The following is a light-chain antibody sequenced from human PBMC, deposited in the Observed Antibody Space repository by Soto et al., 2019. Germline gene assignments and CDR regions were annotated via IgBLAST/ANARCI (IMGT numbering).Light chain of an antibody. CDR3: QQYGSSPLT. V-gene: IGKV3-20*01. CDR2: AAS. Sequence: EIVLAQSPGTLSLSPGQRATLSCRASQSVSRDYVAWYQHKPGQAPRLLIYAASSRPSGIPDRFGGSGSGTDFTLTISRLEPEDFALYYCQQYGSSPLTFGGGTWVEFK. J-gene: IGKJ4*01. CDR1: QSVSRDY.